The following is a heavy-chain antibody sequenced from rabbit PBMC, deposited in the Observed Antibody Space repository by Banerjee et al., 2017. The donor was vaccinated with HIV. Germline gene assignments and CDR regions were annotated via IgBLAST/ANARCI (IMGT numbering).Heavy chain of an antibody. CDR3: ARALLSTSGVFNL. Sequence: QSLEESGGDLVKPGASLTLTCTASGFSFSSSYYMCWVRQAPGKGLEWIACIYAGSSGSTYYASWAKGRFTISKTSSTTVTLQMTSLTAADTATYFCARALLSTSGVFNLWGPGTLVTVS. V-gene: IGHV1S40*01. D-gene: IGHD1-1*01. J-gene: IGHJ4*01. CDR1: GFSFSSSYY. CDR2: IYAGSSGST.